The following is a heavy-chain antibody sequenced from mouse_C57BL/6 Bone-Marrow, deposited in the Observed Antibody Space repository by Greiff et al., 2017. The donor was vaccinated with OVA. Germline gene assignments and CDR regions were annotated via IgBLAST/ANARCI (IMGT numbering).Heavy chain of an antibody. J-gene: IGHJ2*01. V-gene: IGHV14-4*01. Sequence: EVQGVESGAELVRPGASVKLSCTASGFNIKDDYMHWVKQRPEQGLEWIGWIDPENGDTEYASKFQGKATITADTSSNTAYLQLSSLTSEDTAVYYCTTVVATDYWGQGTTLTVSS. CDR3: TTVVATDY. D-gene: IGHD1-1*01. CDR2: IDPENGDT. CDR1: GFNIKDDY.